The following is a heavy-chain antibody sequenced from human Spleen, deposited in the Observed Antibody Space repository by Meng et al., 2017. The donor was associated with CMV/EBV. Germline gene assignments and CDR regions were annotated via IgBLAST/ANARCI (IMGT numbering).Heavy chain of an antibody. V-gene: IGHV3-74*01. J-gene: IGHJ6*02. CDR2: SNNDGTIT. D-gene: IGHD6-6*01. CDR3: ARRGYSSSSEGMDV. Sequence: GESLKISFTASGFTFSSYWMHWVRQAPGKGLVWVSRSNNDGTITTYADSAQGRFTISRDNAKNTLYLQMNSLRAEDTAVYYCARRGYSSSSEGMDVWGQGTTVTVSS. CDR1: GFTFSSYW.